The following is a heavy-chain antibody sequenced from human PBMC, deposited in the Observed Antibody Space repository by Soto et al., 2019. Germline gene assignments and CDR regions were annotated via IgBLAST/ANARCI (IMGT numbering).Heavy chain of an antibody. CDR2: IYYSGST. CDR1: GGSISSYY. Sequence: QVQLQESGPGLVKPSETLSLTCTVSGGSISSYYWGWIRQPPGKGLEWIGYIYYSGSTNYNPSLKSRVTISVATSKNQFSLTLSAVTAADTAVYYCAREPGAVAGSYGAVDIWGPGTMVTVSS. J-gene: IGHJ3*02. D-gene: IGHD6-19*01. CDR3: AREPGAVAGSYGAVDI. V-gene: IGHV4-59*01.